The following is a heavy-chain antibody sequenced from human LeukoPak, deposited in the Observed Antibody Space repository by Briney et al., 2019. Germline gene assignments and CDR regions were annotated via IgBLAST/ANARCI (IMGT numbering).Heavy chain of an antibody. CDR2: ISGSGGST. CDR1: GFIFTNYA. CDR3: AKDRDGYNTDFDY. J-gene: IGHJ4*02. D-gene: IGHD5-24*01. V-gene: IGHV3-23*01. Sequence: GGSLRLSCAASGFIFTNYAMTWVRQAPGKGLEWVSGISGSGGSTYYADSVKGRFTISRDKSKNTLCLQMNSLRAEDTAVYYCAKDRDGYNTDFDYWGQGTLVTVSS.